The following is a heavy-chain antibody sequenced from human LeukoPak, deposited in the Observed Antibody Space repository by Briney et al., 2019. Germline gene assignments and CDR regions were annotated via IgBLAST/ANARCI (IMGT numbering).Heavy chain of an antibody. D-gene: IGHD3-10*01. CDR1: GFTFSSYW. CDR2: INSDGSST. Sequence: GGSLRLSCAASGFTFSSYWMHWVRQAPGKGLVWVSRINSDGSSTSYADSVKGRFTISRDNAKNTLYLQMNSLRAEDTAVYYCARDKKVRGVIPDNWFDPRGQGTLVTVSS. J-gene: IGHJ5*02. CDR3: ARDKKVRGVIPDNWFDP. V-gene: IGHV3-74*01.